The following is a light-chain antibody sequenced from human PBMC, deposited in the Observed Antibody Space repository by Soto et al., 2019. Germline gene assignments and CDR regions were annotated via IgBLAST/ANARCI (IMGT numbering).Light chain of an antibody. CDR2: EVR. J-gene: IGLJ1*01. CDR1: SSDVGSYNY. V-gene: IGLV2-14*01. Sequence: QSVLTQPASVSGSPGQSVTISCTGTSSDVGSYNYVAWYQQFPGKTPKLIIYEVRNRPSGVSSRFSGSKSGNTASLNISGIQAEEEADYYCISYTGSDTSYVFGTGTKVTV. CDR3: ISYTGSDTSYV.